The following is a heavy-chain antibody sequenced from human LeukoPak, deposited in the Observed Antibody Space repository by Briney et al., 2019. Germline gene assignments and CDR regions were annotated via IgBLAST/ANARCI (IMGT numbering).Heavy chain of an antibody. J-gene: IGHJ4*02. CDR3: AKEFDGSGSYYTTCFDY. CDR1: GGSISSYY. D-gene: IGHD3-10*01. V-gene: IGHV4-59*01. Sequence: SETLSLTCTVSGGSISSYYWSWIRQPPGKGLEWIGYIYYSGSTNYNPSLKSRVTISVDTSKNQFSLKLSSVTAADTAVYYRAKEFDGSGSYYTTCFDYWGQGTLVTVSS. CDR2: IYYSGST.